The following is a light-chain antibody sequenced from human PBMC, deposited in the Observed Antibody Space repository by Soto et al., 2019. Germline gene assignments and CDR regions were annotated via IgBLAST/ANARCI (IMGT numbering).Light chain of an antibody. J-gene: IGKJ1*01. CDR1: QSIYKW. CDR3: QQYNTYRT. V-gene: IGKV1-5*01. Sequence: DIQMTQSPSTLSASVGXRVTITCRASQSIYKWLAWYQQKPGKAPKLLIYDASTLQSGVPPRFSGSGSGTDFTLTISSLQPDDFATYYCQQYNTYRTFGQGTKV. CDR2: DAS.